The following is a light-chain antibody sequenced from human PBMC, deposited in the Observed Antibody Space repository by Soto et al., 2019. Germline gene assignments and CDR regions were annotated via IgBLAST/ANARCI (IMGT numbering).Light chain of an antibody. CDR2: ANT. CDR3: QSSDNTLSARYV. J-gene: IGLJ1*01. Sequence: QSVLTQPPSVSGAPGPRVTFSCTGSTSNIGAGYDVNWYQPRPGSAPKLLIFANTNRPSGGPDRFSGSKSGTSASLAITGPQAEDEGDYYCQSSDNTLSARYVFGTGTKVTVL. CDR1: TSNIGAGYD. V-gene: IGLV1-40*01.